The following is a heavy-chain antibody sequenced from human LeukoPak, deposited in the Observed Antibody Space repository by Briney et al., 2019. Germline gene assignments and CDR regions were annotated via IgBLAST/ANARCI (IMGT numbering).Heavy chain of an antibody. CDR1: GGSLSSSSYY. CDR3: ARQGCASPLGYCSSTSCYNGGYAFDI. CDR2: IYYSGST. D-gene: IGHD2-2*02. J-gene: IGHJ3*02. V-gene: IGHV4-39*01. Sequence: SETLSLTCTVSGGSLSSSSYYWGWVRQPRGRGREWIGSIYYSGSTYDNPSHKSRVNISVDTSKKQFSRKRSSVTAADTALYYCARQGCASPLGYCSSTSCYNGGYAFDICGQGTMVTVSS.